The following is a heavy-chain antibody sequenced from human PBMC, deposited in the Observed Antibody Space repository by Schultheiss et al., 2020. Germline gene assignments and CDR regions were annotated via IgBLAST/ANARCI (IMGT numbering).Heavy chain of an antibody. CDR3: ATVVVAMTGHAFDI. Sequence: SQTLSLTCTVSGGSISEYYWNWIRQPAGKGLEWIGRIYNSGSTNYNPALKSRVTMSVDMSKKKFSLRLSSVTAADTAVYYCATVVVAMTGHAFDIWGQGTMVTVSS. J-gene: IGHJ3*02. D-gene: IGHD2-15*01. CDR2: IYNSGST. V-gene: IGHV4-4*07. CDR1: GGSISEYY.